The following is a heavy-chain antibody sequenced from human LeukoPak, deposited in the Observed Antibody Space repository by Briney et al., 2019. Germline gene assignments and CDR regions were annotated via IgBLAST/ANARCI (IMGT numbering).Heavy chain of an antibody. D-gene: IGHD1-1*01. Sequence: SETLSLTCAVSGYSISSGYYWGWIRQPPGKGLQWIGSIFQRGYSYYNPSLKSRVTISVDASRNQFSLKLSSVTAADTAVYYCAGDKETTGNGRPNWFDPWGQGTLVTVSS. CDR2: IFQRGYS. V-gene: IGHV4-38-2*01. J-gene: IGHJ5*02. CDR3: AGDKETTGNGRPNWFDP. CDR1: GYSISSGYY.